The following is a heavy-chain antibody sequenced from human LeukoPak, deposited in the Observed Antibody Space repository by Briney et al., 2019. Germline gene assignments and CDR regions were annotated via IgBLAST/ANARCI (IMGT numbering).Heavy chain of an antibody. CDR3: ATEVAPSDHYYYYGMDV. J-gene: IGHJ6*02. CDR2: IHYSGRT. V-gene: IGHV4-59*01. Sequence: SDTLSLTYTVSGGSISSNYWSWVRQPPGKGLEWIGYIHYSGRTNYNPSLKSRVTISVDTPKNQFSLKLSSVTAADTAVYYCATEVAPSDHYYYYGMDVWGQGTTVTVSS. CDR1: GGSISSNY. D-gene: IGHD5-12*01.